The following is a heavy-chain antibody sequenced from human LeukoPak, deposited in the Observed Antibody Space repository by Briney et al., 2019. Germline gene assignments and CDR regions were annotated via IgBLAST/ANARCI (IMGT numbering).Heavy chain of an antibody. V-gene: IGHV3-43*02. Sequence: PGGSLRLPCAASGFKFDDHAMHWVRQAPGKGLEWVSLISGDGGSTYYADSMKGRFTISRDNSKNSLYLQMNSLRTEDSALYYCAKVPYCSSTSCYKYYDMDVWGQGTTVTVSS. J-gene: IGHJ6*02. D-gene: IGHD2-2*02. CDR2: ISGDGGST. CDR1: GFKFDDHA. CDR3: AKVPYCSSTSCYKYYDMDV.